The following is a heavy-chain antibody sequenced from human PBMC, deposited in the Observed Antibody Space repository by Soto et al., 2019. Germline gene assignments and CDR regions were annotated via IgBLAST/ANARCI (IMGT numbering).Heavy chain of an antibody. V-gene: IGHV2-5*02. Sequence: QITLKESGPTLVKPTQTLTLTCTFSGFSLTTQGVHVGWIHQPPGKALEWLALIYWDDNEVYSPSLKNRLTITKDTSKSQVVLTPATVDPVDTATYDSVYRDFGDYSFQFWRQGILVNVSS. CDR1: GFSLTTQGVH. J-gene: IGHJ4*02. D-gene: IGHD4-17*01. CDR2: IYWDDNE. CDR3: VYRDFGDYSFQF.